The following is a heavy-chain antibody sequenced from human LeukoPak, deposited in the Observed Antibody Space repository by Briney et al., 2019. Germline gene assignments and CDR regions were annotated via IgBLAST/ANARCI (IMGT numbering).Heavy chain of an antibody. J-gene: IGHJ5*02. Sequence: GASVKVSCKASGYTFTSYGISWVRQAPGQGLEWMGWISAYNGNTNYAQKLQGRVTMTTDTSTSTAYMELRSLRSDDTAVYYRARDYNYYDSSGYYPLTGFDPWGQGTLVTVSS. CDR3: ARDYNYYDSSGYYPLTGFDP. V-gene: IGHV1-18*01. CDR2: ISAYNGNT. CDR1: GYTFTSYG. D-gene: IGHD3-22*01.